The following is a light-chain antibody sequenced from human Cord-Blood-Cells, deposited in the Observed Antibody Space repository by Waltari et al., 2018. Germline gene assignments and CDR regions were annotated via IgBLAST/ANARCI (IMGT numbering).Light chain of an antibody. V-gene: IGKV4-1*01. J-gene: IGKJ1*01. CDR3: QQYYSTPPT. CDR1: QSVLYSSNNKNY. Sequence: DIVMTQSPDSLAVSLGEGATINCKSSQSVLYSSNNKNYLAGYQQKPGQPPKLLIYLASTRESGVPDRFSGSGSGTDFTLTISSLQAEDVAVYYCQQYYSTPPTFCQGTKVEIK. CDR2: LAS.